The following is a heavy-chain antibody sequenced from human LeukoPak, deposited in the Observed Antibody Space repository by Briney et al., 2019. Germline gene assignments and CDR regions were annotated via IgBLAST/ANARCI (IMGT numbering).Heavy chain of an antibody. CDR2: IYSSGST. Sequence: PSETLSLTCTASGGSISGYYWSWIRQPPGKGLEWIAYIYSSGSTNCNPSLQSRVTISVDTSKNQFSLKLSSVTAADTAMYYCARRSLAAPGKGAFDIWGQGTMVTVSS. D-gene: IGHD6-13*01. J-gene: IGHJ3*02. CDR3: ARRSLAAPGKGAFDI. V-gene: IGHV4-59*08. CDR1: GGSISGYY.